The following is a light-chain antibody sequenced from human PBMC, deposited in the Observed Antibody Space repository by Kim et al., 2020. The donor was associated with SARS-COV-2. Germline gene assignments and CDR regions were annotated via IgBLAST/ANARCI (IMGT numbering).Light chain of an antibody. CDR1: ESLGTW. CDR2: DAS. CDR3: QQYNTFSGT. V-gene: IGKV1-5*01. Sequence: DVQMTQSPSTLSASVGDRVTITCRASESLGTWLAWYQQKPGQAPKLLIYDASSLESGVPSRFSGSGSGTEFTLTISSLQPDDFATYYCQQYNTFSGTFGQGTKVDSK. J-gene: IGKJ1*01.